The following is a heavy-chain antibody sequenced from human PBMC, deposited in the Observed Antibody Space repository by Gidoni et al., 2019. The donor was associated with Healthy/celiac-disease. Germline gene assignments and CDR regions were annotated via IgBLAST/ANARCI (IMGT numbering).Heavy chain of an antibody. D-gene: IGHD4-4*01. CDR3: AKAYSNYVYYFDY. J-gene: IGHJ4*02. CDR2: ISWNSGSI. V-gene: IGHV3-9*01. CDR1: GFTLDDYA. Sequence: EVQLVESGGGLVQPGRSLRLSCAASGFTLDDYAMHWVRQAPGKGLEWVSGISWNSGSIGYADSVKGRFTISRDNAKNSLYLQMNSLRAEDTALYYCAKAYSNYVYYFDYWGQGTLVTVSS.